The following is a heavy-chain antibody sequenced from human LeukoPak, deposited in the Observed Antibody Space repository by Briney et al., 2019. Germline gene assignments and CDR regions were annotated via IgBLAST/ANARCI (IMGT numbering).Heavy chain of an antibody. CDR2: FYYSRST. Sequence: SETLSLTCTVSGGSISITSYYWGWIRQPPGKGLEWIGSFYYSRSTYYNPSLKSRVTISVDTSKNQFSLKLSSVTAADTAVYYCARRTTGGEIYFDNWGQGTLVTVSS. CDR1: GGSISITSYY. J-gene: IGHJ4*02. D-gene: IGHD3-16*01. V-gene: IGHV4-39*01. CDR3: ARRTTGGEIYFDN.